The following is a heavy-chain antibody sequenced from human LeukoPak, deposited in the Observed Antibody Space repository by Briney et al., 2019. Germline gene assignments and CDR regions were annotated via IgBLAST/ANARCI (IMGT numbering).Heavy chain of an antibody. CDR3: ARGTSYYDSSDYFPWESFQH. CDR1: GYTFTGYY. V-gene: IGHV1-2*02. J-gene: IGHJ1*01. D-gene: IGHD3-22*01. CDR2: INPNSGGT. Sequence: AASVKVSCKASGYTFTGYYMHWVRQAPGQGLEWMGWINPNSGGTNYAQKFQGRVTMTRDTSISTAYMELSRLRSDDTAVYYCARGTSYYDSSDYFPWESFQHWGQGTLVTVSS.